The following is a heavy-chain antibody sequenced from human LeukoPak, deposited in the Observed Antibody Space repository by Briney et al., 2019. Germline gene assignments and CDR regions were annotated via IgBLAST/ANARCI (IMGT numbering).Heavy chain of an antibody. J-gene: IGHJ4*02. CDR1: GFYFSGHW. CDR2: IKADGSEK. V-gene: IGHV3-7*05. Sequence: PGGSLRLSCGAWGFYFSGHWMNWVRQPPGKGLEWVANIKADGSEKYYVDSVKGRFTISRDDAKRTVDLQMDNLRAEDTAIYYCAYRNNFEYWGQGALVTVSS. CDR3: AYRNNFEY. D-gene: IGHD1-26*01.